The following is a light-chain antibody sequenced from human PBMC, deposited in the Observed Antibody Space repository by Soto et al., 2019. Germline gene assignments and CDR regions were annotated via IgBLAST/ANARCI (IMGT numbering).Light chain of an antibody. CDR3: QQYGSSPLT. V-gene: IGKV3-20*01. J-gene: IGKJ4*01. CDR1: QSISSSY. Sequence: EIVLTQSPGTLSLSPGERATLSCRASQSISSSYLAWYQQKPGQAPRLLIYAASSRATGIPDRFSGSGSGTDFTLTISRLEPEDFAAYYCQQYGSSPLTFGGGTKVDIK. CDR2: AAS.